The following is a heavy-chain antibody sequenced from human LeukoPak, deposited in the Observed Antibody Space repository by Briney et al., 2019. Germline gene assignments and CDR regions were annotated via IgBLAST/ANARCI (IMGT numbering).Heavy chain of an antibody. V-gene: IGHV3-23*01. CDR1: GFNFNYYA. Sequence: GGSLRLSCAASGFNFNYYAMSWVCQAPGKGLEWVSDISDNEGRTYYTDSVKGRFTISRDRTKNTVYLQMHNLRADDTAVYFCARHDSFIPYWGQGTLVTVSS. J-gene: IGHJ4*02. CDR2: ISDNEGRT. CDR3: ARHDSFIPY. D-gene: IGHD5-18*01.